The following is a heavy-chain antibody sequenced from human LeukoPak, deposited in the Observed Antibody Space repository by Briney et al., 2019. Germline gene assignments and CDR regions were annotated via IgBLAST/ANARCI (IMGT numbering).Heavy chain of an antibody. CDR1: GFTFSSYA. D-gene: IGHD2-2*01. J-gene: IGHJ4*02. CDR3: ASHRTVVPVEVY. Sequence: GGSLRLSCAASGFTFSSYAMSWVRQAPGKGLEWVSAIRAGGGSTYYADSVKGRFTISRDNSKNTLYLQMNSLRAEDTAVYYCASHRTVVPVEVYWGQGTVVTVSS. CDR2: IRAGGGST. V-gene: IGHV3-23*01.